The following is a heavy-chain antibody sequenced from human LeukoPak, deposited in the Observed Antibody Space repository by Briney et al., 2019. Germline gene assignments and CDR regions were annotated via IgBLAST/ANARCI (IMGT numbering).Heavy chain of an antibody. CDR2: VSGSGAHT. J-gene: IGHJ4*02. Sequence: GGSLRLSCAASGFTFSSYAMTWVRQAPGKGLQWVSAVSGSGAHTYYADSVKGRFTISRDNSKNTLYLQMNSLRAEDTAVYYCAGSISPLDYWGQGTLVTVSS. CDR1: GFTFSSYA. CDR3: AGSISPLDY. V-gene: IGHV3-23*01.